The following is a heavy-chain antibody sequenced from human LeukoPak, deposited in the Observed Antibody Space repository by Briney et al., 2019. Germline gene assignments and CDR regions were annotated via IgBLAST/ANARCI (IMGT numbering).Heavy chain of an antibody. D-gene: IGHD1-26*01. CDR3: ARQGGSYYAIDD. V-gene: IGHV4-34*01. CDR1: GGSLSDYS. Sequence: PSETLSLTCGVYGGSLSDYSWSWIRQPPGKGLEFIGEITQSVNTNYNPSLKSRVTISVDMSKNQVSLRLSSMTAADTAVYYCARQGGSYYAIDDWGQGTLVTVSS. CDR2: ITQSVNT. J-gene: IGHJ4*02.